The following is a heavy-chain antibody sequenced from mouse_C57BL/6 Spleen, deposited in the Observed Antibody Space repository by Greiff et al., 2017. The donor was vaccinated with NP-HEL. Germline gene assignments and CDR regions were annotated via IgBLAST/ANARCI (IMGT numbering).Heavy chain of an antibody. D-gene: IGHD3-2*01. V-gene: IGHV1-82*01. Sequence: VQLQESGPELVKPGASVKISCKASGYAFSSSWMNWVKQRPGKGLEWIGRIYPGDGDTNYNGKFKGKATLTADKSSSTAYMQLSSLTSEDSAVYFCADRLLAYWGQGTLVTVSA. CDR3: ADRLLAY. J-gene: IGHJ3*01. CDR1: GYAFSSSW. CDR2: IYPGDGDT.